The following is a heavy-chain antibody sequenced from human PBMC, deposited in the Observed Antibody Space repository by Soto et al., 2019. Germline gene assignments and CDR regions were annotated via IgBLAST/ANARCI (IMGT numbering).Heavy chain of an antibody. V-gene: IGHV3-30-3*01. CDR1: GFTFSMYA. J-gene: IGHJ6*02. Sequence: QVQLVESGGGVVKPGRSLRLSCAASGFTFSMYAMHWVRQAPGKGLEWVAVISYDGSNKYYADSVKGRFTISRDNSKNTLYLQMNSLRVEDTAVYYCARDWSNYVGSYYGMDVWGQGTTVTVSS. CDR2: ISYDGSNK. D-gene: IGHD4-4*01. CDR3: ARDWSNYVGSYYGMDV.